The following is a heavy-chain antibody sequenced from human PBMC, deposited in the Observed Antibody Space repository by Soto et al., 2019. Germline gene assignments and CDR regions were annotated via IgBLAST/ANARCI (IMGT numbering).Heavy chain of an antibody. D-gene: IGHD2-2*01. J-gene: IGHJ6*03. CDR2: IYPGDSDT. V-gene: IGHV5-51*01. Sequence: GESLKISCKGSGYSFASYWIGWVRQMPGKGLEWMGIIYPGDSDTRYSPSFQGQVTISADKSISTAYLQWSSLKASDTAMYYCARRVVVPAAPWYYYYMDVWGKGTTVTVSS. CDR1: GYSFASYW. CDR3: ARRVVVPAAPWYYYYMDV.